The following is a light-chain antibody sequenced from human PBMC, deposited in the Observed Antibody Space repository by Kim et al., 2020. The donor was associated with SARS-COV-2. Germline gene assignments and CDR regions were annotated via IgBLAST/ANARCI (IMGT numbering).Light chain of an antibody. V-gene: IGLV6-57*03. J-gene: IGLJ3*02. CDR3: QSYDSNTQVV. CDR2: EDS. CDR1: SGNIVSNY. Sequence: KTVTIACTRSSGNIVSNYVQWYQQRPGSAPTTVIYEDSRRPSGVPDRFSGSIDSSSNSASLIISGLQTEDEADYYCQSYDSNTQVVFGGGTQLTVL.